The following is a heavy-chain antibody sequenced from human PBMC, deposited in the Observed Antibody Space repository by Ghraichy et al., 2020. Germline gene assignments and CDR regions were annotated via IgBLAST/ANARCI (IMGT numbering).Heavy chain of an antibody. CDR1: GGSFSGYY. D-gene: IGHD1-1*01. Sequence: SETLSLTCAVYGGSFSGYYWSWIRQPPGKGLEWIGEINHSGSTNYNPSLKSRVTISVDTSKNQFSLKLSSVTAADTAVYYCARLPTSWDYYGMDVWGQGTTVTVSS. CDR2: INHSGST. CDR3: ARLPTSWDYYGMDV. J-gene: IGHJ6*02. V-gene: IGHV4-34*01.